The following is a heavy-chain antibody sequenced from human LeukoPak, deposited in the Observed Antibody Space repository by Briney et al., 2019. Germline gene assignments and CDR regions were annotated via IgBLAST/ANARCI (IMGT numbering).Heavy chain of an antibody. CDR1: GYTFTGYY. CDR3: ARDVITMVRGVQSYYYMDA. J-gene: IGHJ6*03. CDR2: INPNSGGT. V-gene: IGHV1-2*02. Sequence: ASVKVSCKDSGYTFTGYYMHWVRQAPGQGLEWMGWINPNSGGTNYAQKFQGRVTMTRDTSISTAYMELSRLRSDDTAVYYCARDVITMVRGVQSYYYMDARGKGTTVTVSS. D-gene: IGHD3-10*01.